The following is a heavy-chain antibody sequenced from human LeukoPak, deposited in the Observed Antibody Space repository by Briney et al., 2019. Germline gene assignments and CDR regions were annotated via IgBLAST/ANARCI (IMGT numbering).Heavy chain of an antibody. CDR2: IYYSGSN. J-gene: IGHJ5*02. V-gene: IGHV4-59*01. D-gene: IGHD3-10*01. CDR3: ARDRSRSRFDH. Sequence: SETLSLTCTVSGGSISSYYWSWVRQPPGKGLEWIGYIYYSGSNNYNSSLKSRVTISVDASKNQFSLKLSSVTAADTAVYYCARDRSRSRFDHWGQGTLVTVSS. CDR1: GGSISSYY.